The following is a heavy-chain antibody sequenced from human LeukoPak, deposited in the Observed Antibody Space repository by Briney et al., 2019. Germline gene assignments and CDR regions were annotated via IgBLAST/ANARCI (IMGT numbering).Heavy chain of an antibody. CDR2: INHDGIT. D-gene: IGHD2-15*01. V-gene: IGHV4-34*01. CDR3: ATYTCSGGSCYGYYVDV. J-gene: IGHJ6*03. Sequence: SETLSLTRAVYGGSFRNYYWTWIRQSPGKGLEWIGEINHDGITNYNPPLKSRVTISADTSKNQFSLNLNSVTVADTAVYYCATYTCSGGSCYGYYVDVWGNGTTVTVSS. CDR1: GGSFRNYY.